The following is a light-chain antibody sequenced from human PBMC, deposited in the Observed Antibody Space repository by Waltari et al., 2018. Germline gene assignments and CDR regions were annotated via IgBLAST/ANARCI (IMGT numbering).Light chain of an antibody. J-gene: IGKJ4*01. CDR3: QQYDNLFLT. Sequence: DIQMTQSPSSLSVSVGDRVTITCQASQDISNYLNWYQQKPGKAPKLLIYDASNLETGVPSRFSGSGSGTDFTFTISSLQPEDIATYYCQQYDNLFLTFGGGTKVEIK. CDR1: QDISNY. CDR2: DAS. V-gene: IGKV1-33*01.